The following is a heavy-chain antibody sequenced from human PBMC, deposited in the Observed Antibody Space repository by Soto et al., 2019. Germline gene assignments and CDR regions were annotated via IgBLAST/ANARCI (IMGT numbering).Heavy chain of an antibody. CDR1: GFPFNIYA. J-gene: IGHJ6*02. Sequence: PGRPWRSPGAASGFPFNIYALPGFGRAPGKGVKWVAGISFDGTKKYSNDSVKGRFTITRDEVTNTLYLQMNSSRVEDADPYLYAWEEDDGYRYINYGLDVWGQGTTVTVSS. CDR3: AWEEDDGYRYINYGLDV. V-gene: IGHV3-30-3*01. CDR2: ISFDGTKK. D-gene: IGHD2-21*02.